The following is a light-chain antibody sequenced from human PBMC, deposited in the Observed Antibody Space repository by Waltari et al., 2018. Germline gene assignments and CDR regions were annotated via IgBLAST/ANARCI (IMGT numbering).Light chain of an antibody. CDR3: MQARQTPWT. CDR1: QSLLHSNGYTF. J-gene: IGKJ1*01. CDR2: MVS. Sequence: VMTQSPLSLPVTPGEPASASCRSSQSLLHSNGYTFLDWYVQKPGQSPQLLIYMVSNRASGVPDRFSGSGSGTDFTLEISRVEAEDVGVYYCMQARQTPWTFGQGTKVEIK. V-gene: IGKV2-28*01.